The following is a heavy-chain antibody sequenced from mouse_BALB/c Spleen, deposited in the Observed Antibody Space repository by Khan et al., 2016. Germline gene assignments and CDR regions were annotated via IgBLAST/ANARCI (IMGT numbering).Heavy chain of an antibody. J-gene: IGHJ3*01. CDR1: GFNIKDTY. D-gene: IGHD2-4*01. CDR3: ARSPYDDDVGFAY. CDR2: IDPANGNT. V-gene: IGHV14-3*02. Sequence: VQLQQSGAELVKPGASVKLSCTASGFNIKDTYMHWVKQRPEQGLEWIGRIDPANGNTKYDPKFQGKATITADTSSTTAYLQLSSLTSEDTAVYYCARSPYDDDVGFAYWGQGTLVTVSA.